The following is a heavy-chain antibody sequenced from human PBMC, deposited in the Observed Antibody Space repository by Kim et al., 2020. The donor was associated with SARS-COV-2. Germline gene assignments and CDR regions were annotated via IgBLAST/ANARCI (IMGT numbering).Heavy chain of an antibody. V-gene: IGHV3-48*03. CDR1: GFTFSSYE. CDR2: ISSSGSTI. Sequence: GGSLRLSCAASGFTFSSYEMNWVRQAPGKGLEWVSYISSSGSTIYYADSVKGRFTISRDNAKNSLYLQMNSLRAEDTAVYYCARGDSSSWYEVIDLWGRGTLVTVSS. J-gene: IGHJ2*01. CDR3: ARGDSSSWYEVIDL. D-gene: IGHD6-13*01.